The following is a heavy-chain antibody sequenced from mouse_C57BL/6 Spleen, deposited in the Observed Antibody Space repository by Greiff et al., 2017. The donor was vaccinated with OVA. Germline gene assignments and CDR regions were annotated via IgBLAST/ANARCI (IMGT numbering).Heavy chain of an antibody. J-gene: IGHJ3*01. CDR1: GFTFSSYA. D-gene: IGHD2-5*01. V-gene: IGHV5-9-1*02. CDR2: ISSGGDYI. CDR3: TREGYSNSFAY. Sequence: EVQGVESGEGLVKPGGSLKLSCAASGFTFSSYAMSWVRQTPEKRLEWVAYISSGGDYIYYADTVKGRFTISRDNARNTLYLQMSSLKSEDTAMYYCTREGYSNSFAYWGQGTLVTVSA.